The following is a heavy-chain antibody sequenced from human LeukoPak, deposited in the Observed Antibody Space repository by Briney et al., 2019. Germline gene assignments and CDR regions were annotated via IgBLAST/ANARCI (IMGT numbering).Heavy chain of an antibody. Sequence: GGSLVLSCAASGFTFSNAWMSWVRQAPGKGLEWVGRIKSKTDGETTDYAAPVKGRFTISRDDSKNTLYLQMNSLKTEDTAVYYCTTHERNHDYGDYPHTGGVDYWGQGTLVTVSS. V-gene: IGHV3-15*01. J-gene: IGHJ4*02. D-gene: IGHD4-17*01. CDR3: TTHERNHDYGDYPHTGGVDY. CDR1: GFTFSNAW. CDR2: IKSKTDGETT.